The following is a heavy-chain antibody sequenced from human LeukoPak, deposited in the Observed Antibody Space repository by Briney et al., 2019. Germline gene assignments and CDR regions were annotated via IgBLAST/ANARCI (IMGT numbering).Heavy chain of an antibody. Sequence: SVKVSCKASGGTFSSYAISWVRQAPGQGLEWMGGIIPIFGTANYAQKFQGRVTITTDESTSTAYMVLSSLRSEDTAVYYCARGSSWSGYYRAYYYYYYMDVWGKGTTVTVSS. D-gene: IGHD3-3*01. V-gene: IGHV1-69*05. J-gene: IGHJ6*03. CDR2: IIPIFGTA. CDR3: ARGSSWSGYYRAYYYYYYMDV. CDR1: GGTFSSYA.